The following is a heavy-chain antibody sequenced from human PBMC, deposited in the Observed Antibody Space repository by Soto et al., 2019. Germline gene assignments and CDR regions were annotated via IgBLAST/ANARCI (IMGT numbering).Heavy chain of an antibody. Sequence: SETLSLTCTVSGASIRNDYWSWIRQPPGKGLEWIGYIYHNGNTNQILSPRSRVTMSVDTSKNQFSLKVTSVGAADTAVYYCARHSIRWDGGNSFVWGFDYWGQGILVTVPQ. V-gene: IGHV4-59*08. CDR3: ARHSIRWDGGNSFVWGFDY. J-gene: IGHJ4*02. CDR2: IYHNGNT. CDR1: GASIRNDY. D-gene: IGHD2-21*02.